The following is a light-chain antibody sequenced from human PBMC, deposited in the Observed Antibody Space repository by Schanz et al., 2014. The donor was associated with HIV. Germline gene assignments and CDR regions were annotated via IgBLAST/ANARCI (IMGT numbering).Light chain of an antibody. CDR2: DTH. CDR3: LVTCCGARGV. Sequence: QTVVTQEPSLTVSPGGTVTLTCGSSTGPVTSGHYPYWFQQKPGQAPRTLIFDTHITQPWTPARFSGSLLGGKAALTLSGAQPEDEADYYCLVTCCGARGVLGGGTKLTVL. CDR1: TGPVTSGHY. J-gene: IGLJ3*02. V-gene: IGLV7-46*01.